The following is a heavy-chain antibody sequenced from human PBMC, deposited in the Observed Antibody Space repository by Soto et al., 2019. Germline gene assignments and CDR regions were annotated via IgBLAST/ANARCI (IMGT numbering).Heavy chain of an antibody. J-gene: IGHJ3*02. Sequence: QLQLQESGPGLVKPSETLSLTCTVSGGSISSSSYYWGWIRQPPGKGLEWIGSIHYSGSTYYNPSLKSXXTXSXXTSKNQFSLKLSSVTAADTAVYHCARFDSANAFDIWGQGTMVTVSS. CDR3: ARFDSANAFDI. CDR2: IHYSGST. CDR1: GGSISSSSYY. V-gene: IGHV4-39*01.